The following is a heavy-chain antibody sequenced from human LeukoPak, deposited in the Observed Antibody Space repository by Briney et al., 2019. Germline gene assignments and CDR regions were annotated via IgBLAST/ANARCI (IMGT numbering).Heavy chain of an antibody. D-gene: IGHD6-19*01. J-gene: IGHJ4*02. CDR1: GFTFSSYS. V-gene: IGHV3-21*01. Sequence: GGSLRLSCAASGFTFSSYSMNWVRQAPGKGLEWVSSISSSSSYIYYADSVKGRFTISRDNAKNSLYLQMNSLGAEDTAVYYCARDMRRQWLVRPLFGYWGQGTLVTVSS. CDR3: ARDMRRQWLVRPLFGY. CDR2: ISSSSSYI.